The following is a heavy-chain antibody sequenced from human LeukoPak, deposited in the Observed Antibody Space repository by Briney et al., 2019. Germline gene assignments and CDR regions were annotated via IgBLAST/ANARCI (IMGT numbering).Heavy chain of an antibody. CDR2: ISTYTGNT. J-gene: IGHJ4*02. V-gene: IGHV1-18*01. D-gene: IGHD5-24*01. CDR1: DYTFTSYG. Sequence: VASVKVSCKASDYTFTSYGISWVRQAPGQGLEWMGWISTYTGNTKYTQKLQGRVTMTADTSTRTAYMELRSLTSDDTAVCYCARGWIEMPTVYFDYWGQGTLVSVSS. CDR3: ARGWIEMPTVYFDY.